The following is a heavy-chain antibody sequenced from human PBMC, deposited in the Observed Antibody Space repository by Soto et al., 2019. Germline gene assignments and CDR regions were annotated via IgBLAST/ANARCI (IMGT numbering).Heavy chain of an antibody. CDR2: ISSSSSYI. CDR1: GFTFSSYS. CDR3: ARDLCSGGSCYSAADY. V-gene: IGHV3-21*01. Sequence: GGSLRLSCAASGFTFSSYSMNWVRQAPGKGLEWVSSISSSSSYIYYADSVKGRFTISRDNAKNSLYLQMNSLRAEDTAVYYCARDLCSGGSCYSAADYWGQGTLVTSPQ. D-gene: IGHD2-15*01. J-gene: IGHJ4*02.